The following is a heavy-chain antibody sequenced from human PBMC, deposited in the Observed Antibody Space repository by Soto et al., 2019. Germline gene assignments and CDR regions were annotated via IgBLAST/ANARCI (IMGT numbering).Heavy chain of an antibody. J-gene: IGHJ4*01. V-gene: IGHV1-18*01. Sequence: CCAASGFTSSSYGINWVRQAPGQGLEWVGWISAFNGKTNYAQNVPGRVTMTTDTSTSTAYVELRSLRSDDTAVYYCARDRVPKSSGFFPFDYWGHGTLLTVSS. CDR1: GFTSSSYG. CDR3: ARDRVPKSSGFFPFDY. CDR2: ISAFNGKT. D-gene: IGHD3-22*01.